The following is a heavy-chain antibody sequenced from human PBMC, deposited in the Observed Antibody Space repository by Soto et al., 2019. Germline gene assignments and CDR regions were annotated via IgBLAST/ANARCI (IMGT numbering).Heavy chain of an antibody. Sequence: EVQLVESGGGLVQPGGSLRLSCAASGFTVGNNYMNWVRQAPGKWLEWVSVIYSGGRTDYADSVKGRFTISRDSSKTTLFLQMNSLRAEDTAIYYCAARAVAAPRWGQGTLVTVSS. CDR1: GFTVGNNY. D-gene: IGHD6-19*01. J-gene: IGHJ4*02. CDR2: IYSGGRT. CDR3: AARAVAAPR. V-gene: IGHV3-66*01.